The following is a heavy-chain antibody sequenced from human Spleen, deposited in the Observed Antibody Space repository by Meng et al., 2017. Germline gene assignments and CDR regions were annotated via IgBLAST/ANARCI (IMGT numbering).Heavy chain of an antibody. CDR3: ARGKDGVRVYYYYGMDV. CDR2: ISAYNGNT. CDR1: GYTFTSYG. Sequence: ASVKVSCKASGYTFTSYGISWVRQAPGQGLEWMGWISAYNGNTNYAQKLQGRVTMTTDTSTSTAYMELRSLRSDDTAVYYCARGKDGVRVYYYYGMDVWGQGTTVTVSS. V-gene: IGHV1-18*01. D-gene: IGHD3-10*01. J-gene: IGHJ6*02.